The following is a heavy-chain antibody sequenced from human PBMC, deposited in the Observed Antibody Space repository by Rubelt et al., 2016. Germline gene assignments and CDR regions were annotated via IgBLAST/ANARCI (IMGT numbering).Heavy chain of an antibody. J-gene: IGHJ4*02. V-gene: IGHV3-13*01. CDR1: EFIFSTYD. CDR3: ARIKGGYCSSITCYMPG. Sequence: GGSLRLSCAASEFIFSTYDMHWVRQTTGKRLEWVSSIGTAGDTHYADSVKGRVTISRENAKNSLYLQMNTLRPGDTAVYYCARIKGGYCSSITCYMPGWGQGTLVTVSS. CDR2: IGTAGDT. D-gene: IGHD2-2*02.